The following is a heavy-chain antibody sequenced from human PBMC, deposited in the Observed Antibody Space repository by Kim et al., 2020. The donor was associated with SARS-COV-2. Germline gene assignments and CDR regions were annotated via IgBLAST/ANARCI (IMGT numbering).Heavy chain of an antibody. D-gene: IGHD6-13*01. CDR3: ARVSQGIANDAFDI. Sequence: AQKFQGRVTMTRDTSTSTVYMELSSLRSEDTAVYYCARVSQGIANDAFDIWGQGTMVTVSS. J-gene: IGHJ3*02. V-gene: IGHV1-46*01.